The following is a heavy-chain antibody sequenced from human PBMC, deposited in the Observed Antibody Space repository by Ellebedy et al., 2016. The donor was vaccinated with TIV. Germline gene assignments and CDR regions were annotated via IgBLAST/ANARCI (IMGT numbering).Heavy chain of an antibody. CDR2: IYYNGNT. J-gene: IGHJ4*02. D-gene: IGHD3-10*01. CDR1: GGSISNYY. V-gene: IGHV4-59*08. CDR3: ARHFNSGTYPLDY. Sequence: SETLSLXXTVSGGSISNYYWSWFRQTPGKRLEWIAYIYYNGNTNYNPSLKSRVTISVATSENQFSLRLTSVTAADTAVYYCARHFNSGTYPLDYWGPGTLVTVSS.